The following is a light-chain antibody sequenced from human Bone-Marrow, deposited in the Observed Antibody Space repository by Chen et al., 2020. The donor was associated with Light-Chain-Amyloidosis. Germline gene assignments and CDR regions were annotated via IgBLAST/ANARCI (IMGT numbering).Light chain of an antibody. CDR2: EVT. CDR3: SSYTIRNTLV. Sequence: QSALTQPASVSGSPGQSITISCTGTSSDVGGDNHVSWYQPHPDKAPKLMFYEVTNRPSAFPDRFSGYNSDNTASLTVSVLQTEDEADYFCSSYTIRNTLVCGSGTRVTVL. J-gene: IGLJ1*01. CDR1: SSDVGGDNH. V-gene: IGLV2-14*01.